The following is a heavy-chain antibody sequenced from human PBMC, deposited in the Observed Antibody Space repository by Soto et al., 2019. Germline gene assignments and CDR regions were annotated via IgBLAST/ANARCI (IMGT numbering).Heavy chain of an antibody. CDR1: GFTFSSYA. CDR3: ARDYSSGYYCDY. D-gene: IGHD3-22*01. Sequence: GGSLRLSCAASGFTFSSYAMHWVRQAPGKGLEWVAVISYDGSNKYYADSVKGRFTISRDNSKNTLYLQMNSLRAEDTAVYYCARDYSSGYYCDYWGQGTLVTVSS. V-gene: IGHV3-30-3*01. CDR2: ISYDGSNK. J-gene: IGHJ4*02.